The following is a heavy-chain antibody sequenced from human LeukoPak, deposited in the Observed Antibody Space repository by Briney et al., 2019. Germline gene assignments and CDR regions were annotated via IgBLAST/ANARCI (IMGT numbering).Heavy chain of an antibody. Sequence: SETLSLTCTVSGGSISSYYWSWIRQPPGKGLEWIGYIYYSGSTNYNPSLKSRVTISVDTSKNQFSLKLSSVTAADTAVYYCARIGSYHDAFDIWGQGTMVTVSS. CDR1: GGSISSYY. D-gene: IGHD1-26*01. J-gene: IGHJ3*02. CDR2: IYYSGST. V-gene: IGHV4-59*01. CDR3: ARIGSYHDAFDI.